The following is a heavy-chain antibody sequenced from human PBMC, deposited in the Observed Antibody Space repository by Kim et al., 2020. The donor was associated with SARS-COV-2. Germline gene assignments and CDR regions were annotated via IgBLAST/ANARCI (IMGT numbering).Heavy chain of an antibody. Sequence: SVKVSCTASGDTFASYALSWVRQAPGQGLEWMGRIIPIYGIPNYSQKFQDRVTITADASTSTAYMELSSLRSEDTAVYFCARDPAYYFDSSADDDEEY. CDR3: ARDPAYYFDSSADDDEEY. J-gene: IGHJ1*01. V-gene: IGHV1-69*13. D-gene: IGHD3-22*01. CDR2: IIPIYGIP. CDR1: GDTFASYA.